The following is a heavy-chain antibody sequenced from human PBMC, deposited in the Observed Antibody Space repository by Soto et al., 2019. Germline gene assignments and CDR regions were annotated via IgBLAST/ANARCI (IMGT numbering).Heavy chain of an antibody. CDR2: ISYDGNNN. V-gene: IGHV3-30-3*01. CDR3: ARDAVPAAGTYWAANWFDP. CDR1: EFSFSTFA. Sequence: QGQLVESGGGVVQPGRSLRLSCTGSEFSFSTFAIHWVRQVPGKGLEWVAVISYDGNNNNYRDSVKGRFTISRDNSKNPVYXQINSLRAEDAALYYCARDAVPAAGTYWAANWFDPWGQGTLVTVSS. D-gene: IGHD6-13*01. J-gene: IGHJ5*02.